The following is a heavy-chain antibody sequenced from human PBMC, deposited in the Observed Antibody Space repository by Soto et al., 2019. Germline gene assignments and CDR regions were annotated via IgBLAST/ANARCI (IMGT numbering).Heavy chain of an antibody. Sequence: QVQLVESGGGVVQPGRSLRLSCAASGFTFSSYGMHWVRQAPCKGLEWVAVISYDGSNKYYADSVKGRFTISRDNSKNTLYLQMNSLRAEDTAVYYCAKDCMGGGSCYPDYWGQGTLVTVSS. CDR2: ISYDGSNK. CDR3: AKDCMGGGSCYPDY. D-gene: IGHD2-15*01. V-gene: IGHV3-30*18. J-gene: IGHJ4*02. CDR1: GFTFSSYG.